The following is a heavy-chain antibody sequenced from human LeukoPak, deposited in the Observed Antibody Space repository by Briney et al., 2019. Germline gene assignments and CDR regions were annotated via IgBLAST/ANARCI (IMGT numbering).Heavy chain of an antibody. D-gene: IGHD6-13*01. J-gene: IGHJ4*02. CDR3: ARRNRYLGIAPYFDY. CDR1: GYSFTSYW. V-gene: IGHV5-51*01. CDR2: IYPGDSDT. Sequence: GESLKISCKGSGYSFTSYWIGWVRQMPGKGLEWMGIIYPGDSDTRYSPSFQGQVTISADKSISTAYLQWSSLKASDTATYNCARRNRYLGIAPYFDYWGQGTLVTVSS.